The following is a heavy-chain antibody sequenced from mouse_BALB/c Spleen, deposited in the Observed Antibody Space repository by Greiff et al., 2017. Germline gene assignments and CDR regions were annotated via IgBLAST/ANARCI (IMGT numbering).Heavy chain of an antibody. CDR3: ARSDGSYAMDY. J-gene: IGHJ4*01. V-gene: IGHV1S56*01. D-gene: IGHD2-3*01. Sequence: QVQLQQSGPALVKPGALVKISCKASGYTFTSYDINWVKQRPGQGLEWIGWIYPGDGSTKYNEKFKGKATLTADKSSSTAYMQRSSLTSENSAVYFCARSDGSYAMDYWGQGTSVTVSS. CDR2: IYPGDGST. CDR1: GYTFTSYD.